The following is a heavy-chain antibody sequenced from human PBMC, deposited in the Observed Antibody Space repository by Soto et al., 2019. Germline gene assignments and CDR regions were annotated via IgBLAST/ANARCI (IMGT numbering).Heavy chain of an antibody. CDR2: TYYRSKWYN. V-gene: IGHV6-1*01. Sequence: PSQTFSLTCAISGDSVSSNSAAWNWIRQSPSRGLEWLGRTYYRSKWYNDYAVSVKSRITINPDTSKNQFSLQLNSVTPEDTAVYYCARDGRVAAAVFYYYYGMDVWGQGTTVTVSS. D-gene: IGHD6-13*01. J-gene: IGHJ6*02. CDR3: ARDGRVAAAVFYYYYGMDV. CDR1: GDSVSSNSAA.